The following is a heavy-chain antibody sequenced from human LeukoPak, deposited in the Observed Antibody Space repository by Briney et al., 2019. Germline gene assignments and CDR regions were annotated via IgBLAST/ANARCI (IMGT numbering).Heavy chain of an antibody. V-gene: IGHV3-21*01. D-gene: IGHD3-10*01. J-gene: IGHJ4*02. CDR3: ARGMVRGVSRDY. Sequence: GGSLRLSCAASGFTSSSYSMNWVRQAPGKGLEWVSSISSSSSYIYYADSVKGRFTISRDNAKNSLYLQMNSLRAEDTAVYYCARGMVRGVSRDYWGQGTLVTVSS. CDR2: ISSSSSYI. CDR1: GFTSSSYS.